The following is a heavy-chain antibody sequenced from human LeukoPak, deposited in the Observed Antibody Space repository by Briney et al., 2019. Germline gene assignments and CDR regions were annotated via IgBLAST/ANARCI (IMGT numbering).Heavy chain of an antibody. V-gene: IGHV3-9*01. CDR3: VKDADFWSGLDC. CDR1: VFMFEDYC. Sequence: SGGSLRLSCVASVFMFEDYCMQWVRQVRRKGREWVSGISWNSNTRVYAESVKGRFTISRDNAKHSLDLQMISLRAEDTASYYCVKDADFWSGLDCWGQGTLVTVSS. D-gene: IGHD3-3*01. J-gene: IGHJ4*02. CDR2: ISWNSNTR.